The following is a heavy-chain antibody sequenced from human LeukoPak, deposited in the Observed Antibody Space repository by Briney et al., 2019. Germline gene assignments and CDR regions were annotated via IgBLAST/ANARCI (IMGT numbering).Heavy chain of an antibody. V-gene: IGHV3-74*01. CDR2: INSDASST. D-gene: IGHD3-10*01. CDR3: ARAKRTVPSGGILYGMDV. Sequence: PGGYLRLSCAASGFTFSSYWMHWLRQAPGKGRVWVSRINSDASSTSYADSGGGRFTVSRDNAKNTLYLQMNSLRAEDMAVYYCARAKRTVPSGGILYGMDVWGQGTTVTVSS. CDR1: GFTFSSYW. J-gene: IGHJ6*02.